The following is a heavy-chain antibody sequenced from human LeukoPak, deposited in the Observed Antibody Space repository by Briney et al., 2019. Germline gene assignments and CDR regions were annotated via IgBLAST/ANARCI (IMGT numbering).Heavy chain of an antibody. CDR1: GGSTSSGLYS. V-gene: IGHV4-30-2*05. CDR3: ASSLTGDAFDI. CDR2: IYYSGST. D-gene: IGHD7-27*01. J-gene: IGHJ3*02. Sequence: SETLSLTCDVSGGSTSSGLYSWSWIRQPLGKGLEWIGYIYYSGSTYYNPSLKSRVTISVDTSKNQFSLKLSSVTAADTAVYYCASSLTGDAFDIWGQGTMVTVSS.